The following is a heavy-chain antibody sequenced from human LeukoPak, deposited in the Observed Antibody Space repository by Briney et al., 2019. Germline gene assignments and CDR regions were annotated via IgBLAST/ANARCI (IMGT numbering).Heavy chain of an antibody. V-gene: IGHV5-51*01. Sequence: GESLKISCKGYGYSFSSYWIAWVRQAPGKGLEWMGIIYPGDSDTRYSPSFQGQVTISADKSISTAYLQWSSLKASGTAMYYCARLGVFFDYWGQGTLVTVSS. D-gene: IGHD3-10*01. CDR3: ARLGVFFDY. CDR2: IYPGDSDT. J-gene: IGHJ4*02. CDR1: GYSFSSYW.